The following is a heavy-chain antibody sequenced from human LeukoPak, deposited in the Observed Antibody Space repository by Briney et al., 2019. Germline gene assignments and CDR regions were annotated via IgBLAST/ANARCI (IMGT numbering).Heavy chain of an antibody. D-gene: IGHD3-10*01. CDR3: AKDQSLLWFGELGAFDI. CDR2: IKQDGSEK. J-gene: IGHJ3*02. CDR1: GFTFSSYW. V-gene: IGHV3-7*01. Sequence: GGSLILSCAASGFTFSSYWMSWVRQAPGKGLEWVANIKQDGSEKYYVDSVKGRFTISRDNSKNTLYLQMNSLRAEDTAVYYCAKDQSLLWFGELGAFDIWGQGTMVTVSS.